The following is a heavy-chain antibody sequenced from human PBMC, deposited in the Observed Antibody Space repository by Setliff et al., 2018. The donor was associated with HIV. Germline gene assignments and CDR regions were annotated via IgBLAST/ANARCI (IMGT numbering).Heavy chain of an antibody. CDR3: ARGLSFYDPGGFDY. CDR1: DYSITSGYY. CDR2: IYRSGST. Sequence: PSETLSLTCGISDYSITSGYYWGWIRQPPGKGLEWIGSIYRSGSTYDNPSLTSRVTISFDTSKNQFSLILTSVTAADTAVYYCARGLSFYDPGGFDYWGQGTLVTVSS. J-gene: IGHJ4*02. D-gene: IGHD3-22*01. V-gene: IGHV4-38-2*01.